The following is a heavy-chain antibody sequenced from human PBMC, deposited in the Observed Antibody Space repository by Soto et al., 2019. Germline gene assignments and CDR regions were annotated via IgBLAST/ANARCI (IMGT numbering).Heavy chain of an antibody. CDR1: GFTFGSYA. Sequence: GGSLRLSCAASGFTFGSYAMSWVRLAPGKGLEWVSVAGPSGSSTFYADSVRGRFTISRDSVENTLYLQMNSLRVADTALYFCAGTYYYASTGYYRTFDYWGQGTLVTVSS. D-gene: IGHD3-22*01. CDR2: AGPSGSST. J-gene: IGHJ4*02. CDR3: AGTYYYASTGYYRTFDY. V-gene: IGHV3-23*01.